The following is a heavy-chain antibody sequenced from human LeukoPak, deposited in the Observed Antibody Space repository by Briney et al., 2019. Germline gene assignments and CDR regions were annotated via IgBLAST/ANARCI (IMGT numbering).Heavy chain of an antibody. J-gene: IGHJ4*02. CDR3: AKGPYYYDSSGYSADY. Sequence: GRSLRLSCAASGFTFSSYGMHWVRQAPGKGLEWVAVISYDGSNKYYADSVKGRFTISRDNSKNTLYLQMNSLRAEDTAVYYCAKGPYYYDSSGYSADYWGQGTLVTVSS. CDR1: GFTFSSYG. CDR2: ISYDGSNK. D-gene: IGHD3-22*01. V-gene: IGHV3-30*18.